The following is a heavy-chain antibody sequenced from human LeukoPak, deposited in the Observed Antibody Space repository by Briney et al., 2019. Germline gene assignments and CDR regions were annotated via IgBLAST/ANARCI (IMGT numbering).Heavy chain of an antibody. CDR1: VYTFSNYG. V-gene: IGHV1-18*01. Sequence: ASVKVSCKASVYTFSNYGINWVRQSPGQGLQWMGWISGYNGNPNYAQNFQGRVTMTTDTSTNTAYMELRSLRSDDTAVFYCARGKDSHGYYVGNAFDLWRQGTLVTVSS. D-gene: IGHD3-22*01. J-gene: IGHJ3*01. CDR3: ARGKDSHGYYVGNAFDL. CDR2: ISGYNGNP.